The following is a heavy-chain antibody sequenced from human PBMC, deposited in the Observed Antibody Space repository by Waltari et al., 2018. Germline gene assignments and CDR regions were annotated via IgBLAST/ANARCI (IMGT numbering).Heavy chain of an antibody. CDR2: INHSGST. V-gene: IGHV4-34*01. Sequence: QVQLQQWGAGLLKPSETLSLTCAVYGGSFSGYYWSWIRQPPGKGLEWFGEINHSGSTNYNPSLKSRVTISVDTSKNQFSLKLSSVTAADTAVYYCARVYRYYYDSSGYYYGPGYYFDYWGQGTLVTVSS. J-gene: IGHJ4*02. CDR1: GGSFSGYY. D-gene: IGHD3-22*01. CDR3: ARVYRYYYDSSGYYYGPGYYFDY.